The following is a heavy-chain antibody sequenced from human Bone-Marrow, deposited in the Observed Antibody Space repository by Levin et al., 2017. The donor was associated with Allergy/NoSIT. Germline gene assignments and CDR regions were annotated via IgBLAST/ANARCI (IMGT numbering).Heavy chain of an antibody. V-gene: IGHV4-30-2*01. CDR2: IYHSGST. Sequence: PSQTLSLTCAVSGGSISSGGYSWSWIRQPPGKGLEWIGYIYHSGSTYYNPSLKSRVTISVDRSKNQFSLKLSSVTAADTAVYYCASQSSIAAAGTPFDYWGQGTLVTVSS. CDR1: GGSISSGGYS. J-gene: IGHJ4*02. D-gene: IGHD6-13*01. CDR3: ASQSSIAAAGTPFDY.